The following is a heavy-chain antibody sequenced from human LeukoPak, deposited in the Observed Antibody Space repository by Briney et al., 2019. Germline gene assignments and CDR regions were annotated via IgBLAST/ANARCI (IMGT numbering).Heavy chain of an antibody. V-gene: IGHV3-30*02. D-gene: IGHD3-22*01. CDR3: AKDQDSSTWDQGLYYFDH. J-gene: IGHJ4*02. CDR1: GFTFSNFG. Sequence: PGGSLRLSCAPFGFTFSNFGMHWVRQAPGKGLEWVAFIRYDGSYEFYADSVKGRFTISRDNSKRTVYLQMYSLRAEDTAVYFCAKDQDSSTWDQGLYYFDHWGQGTLVTVSS. CDR2: IRYDGSYE.